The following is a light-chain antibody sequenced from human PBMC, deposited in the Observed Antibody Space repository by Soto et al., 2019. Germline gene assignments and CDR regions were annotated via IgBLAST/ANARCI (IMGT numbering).Light chain of an antibody. V-gene: IGKV3-20*01. CDR3: QQYGRSPFT. CDR2: GAS. Sequence: EIVMTQSPGTLSLSPGETATLSCRASQSVSSNIVAWFHQKPGQAPRLLIYGASSRATGVSDRFSARGSGTEFTLTISSLEAEDFAVYYCQQYGRSPFTFGPGTKVDI. J-gene: IGKJ3*01. CDR1: QSVSSNI.